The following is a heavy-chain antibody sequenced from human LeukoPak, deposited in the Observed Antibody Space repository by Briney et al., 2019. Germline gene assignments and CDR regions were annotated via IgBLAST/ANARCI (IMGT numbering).Heavy chain of an antibody. J-gene: IGHJ5*02. CDR2: IQYDGTNK. Sequence: GSLRLSCAASGFTFSGYNIHWVRQAPGKGLEWVAFIQYDGTNKYYADSLKGRFTISRDNSKNTLYLQMNSLRAEDTAVYYCAKDLYSYDGSAYYFPSLGQETLVTVSS. V-gene: IGHV3-30*02. CDR3: AKDLYSYDGSAYYFPS. D-gene: IGHD3-22*01. CDR1: GFTFSGYN.